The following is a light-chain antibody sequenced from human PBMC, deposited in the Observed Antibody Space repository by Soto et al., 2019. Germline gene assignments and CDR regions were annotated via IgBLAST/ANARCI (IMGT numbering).Light chain of an antibody. CDR3: TSYISSFSHV. Sequence: QSALTQPASVSRSPGQSITISCTGTSSDVGNYNYVSWYQHHPGKAPKLMIFEVSDRPSGVSDRFSGSKSGNTASLTISGLQADDEADYYCTSYISSFSHVFGTGTKLTVL. CDR1: SSDVGNYNY. V-gene: IGLV2-14*01. CDR2: EVS. J-gene: IGLJ1*01.